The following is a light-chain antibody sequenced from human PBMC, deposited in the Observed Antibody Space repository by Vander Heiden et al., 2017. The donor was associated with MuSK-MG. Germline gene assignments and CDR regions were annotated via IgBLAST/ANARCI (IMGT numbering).Light chain of an antibody. J-gene: IGLJ6*01. CDR1: NVGLYS. Sequence: SYVLTQPPSVSVAPGDTATVTCGGSNVGLYSVHSYHQKPGQAPVMVDYDNEARPSGIPGRFSGSNSGNTATLTISRVEAGDEADYYCQVWDSTVDEFVFGGGTKVTVL. V-gene: IGLV3-21*02. CDR2: DNE. CDR3: QVWDSTVDEFV.